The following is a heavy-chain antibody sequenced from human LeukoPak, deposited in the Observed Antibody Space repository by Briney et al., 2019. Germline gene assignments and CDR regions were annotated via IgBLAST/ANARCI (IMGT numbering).Heavy chain of an antibody. V-gene: IGHV3-30*02. CDR3: VKVRAARPTTYYYMDV. CDR1: GFTFSSYG. CDR2: IRYDGTNK. Sequence: GGSLRLPCAASGFTFSSYGMHWVRQAPGKGLEWVAFIRYDGTNKFYADSVKGRFTISRDNSKNTLYLQMNSLRGDDTAVYYCVKVRAARPTTYYYMDVWGKGTTVTVSS. D-gene: IGHD6-6*01. J-gene: IGHJ6*03.